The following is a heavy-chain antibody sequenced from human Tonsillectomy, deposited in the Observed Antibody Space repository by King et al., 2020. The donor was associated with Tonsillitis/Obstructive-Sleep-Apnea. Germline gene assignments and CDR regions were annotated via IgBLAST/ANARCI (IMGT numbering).Heavy chain of an antibody. D-gene: IGHD1-1*01. Sequence: VQLVESGGGLVQPGGSLRLSCAASGFTFSSYEMNWVRQAPGKGLEWVSYISSSGSTIYYADSVKGRFTISRDNAKNSLYLQMNSLRAEDTAVYYCARDNRTGTTLDAFDIWGQGTMVTVSS. CDR2: ISSSGSTI. CDR3: ARDNRTGTTLDAFDI. CDR1: GFTFSSYE. V-gene: IGHV3-48*03. J-gene: IGHJ3*02.